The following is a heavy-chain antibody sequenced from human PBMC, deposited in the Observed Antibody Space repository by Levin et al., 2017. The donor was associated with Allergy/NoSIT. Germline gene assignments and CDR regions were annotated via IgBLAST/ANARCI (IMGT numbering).Heavy chain of an antibody. V-gene: IGHV4-39*07. CDR2: MHYSGSA. CDR1: GGTISSTSHF. Sequence: ESLKISCNVSGGTISSTSHFWGWVRQPPGKGLQWIGSMHYSGSAYYTPSLKSRVTISMDTSKNQFSLRLTSVTAADTAIYYCSRSLETAMAPYYSDYWGQGTLVTVSS. J-gene: IGHJ4*02. CDR3: SRSLETAMAPYYSDY. D-gene: IGHD5-18*01.